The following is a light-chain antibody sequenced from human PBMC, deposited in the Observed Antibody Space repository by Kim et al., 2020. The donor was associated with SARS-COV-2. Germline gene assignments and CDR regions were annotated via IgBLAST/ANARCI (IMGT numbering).Light chain of an antibody. V-gene: IGKV3-11*01. Sequence: PGERATLSCRASQSVSSYLAWYQQKPGQAPRLLIYDASNRATGIPARFSGSGSGTDFTLTISSLEPEDFAVYYCQQRSNWPRWTFGQGTKVDIK. CDR1: QSVSSY. CDR2: DAS. J-gene: IGKJ1*01. CDR3: QQRSNWPRWT.